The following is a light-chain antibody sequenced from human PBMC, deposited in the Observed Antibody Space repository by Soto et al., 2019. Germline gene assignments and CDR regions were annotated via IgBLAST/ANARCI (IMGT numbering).Light chain of an antibody. Sequence: DIQMTQSPSTLSASVGDRVTITCLASQGISSYLGWYQQKPGKAPNLLIYDASTLHSGVPSRFSGGGSGTDFTLTISSLQPEDFATYYCQQVNGYPSTFGGGTKVDI. CDR3: QQVNGYPST. J-gene: IGKJ4*01. V-gene: IGKV1-9*01. CDR2: DAS. CDR1: QGISSY.